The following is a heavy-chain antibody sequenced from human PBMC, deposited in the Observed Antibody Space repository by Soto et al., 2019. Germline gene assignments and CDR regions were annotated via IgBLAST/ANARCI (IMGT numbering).Heavy chain of an antibody. J-gene: IGHJ5*02. D-gene: IGHD2-15*01. CDR1: GGSISSGGYY. Sequence: QVQLQESGPGLVKPSQTLSLTCTVSGGSISSGGYYWSWIRQHPGKGLEWIGYIYYSGSTYYNPSLKSRVTISVDRSKNQFSLKLSSVTAADTAVYYCARNPVVVAAKPNWFDPWGQGTLVTVSS. V-gene: IGHV4-31*03. CDR3: ARNPVVVAAKPNWFDP. CDR2: IYYSGST.